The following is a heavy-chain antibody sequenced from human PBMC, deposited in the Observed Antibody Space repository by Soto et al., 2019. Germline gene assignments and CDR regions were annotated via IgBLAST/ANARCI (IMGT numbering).Heavy chain of an antibody. CDR1: GFTFTSSA. D-gene: IGHD6-13*01. J-gene: IGHJ4*02. V-gene: IGHV1-58*01. CDR2: IVVGSGNT. Sequence: ASVKVSCKASGFTFTSSAVQWVRQARGQRLEWIGWIVVGSGNTNYAQKFQERVTITRDMSTSTAYMELSSLRSDDTAVYYCAADGIAAAGDFDYWGQGTLVTVSS. CDR3: AADGIAAAGDFDY.